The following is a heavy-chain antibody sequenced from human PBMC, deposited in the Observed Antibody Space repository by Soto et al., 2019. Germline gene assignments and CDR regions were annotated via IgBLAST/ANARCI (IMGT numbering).Heavy chain of an antibody. J-gene: IGHJ4*02. CDR3: ARALITMVRGVTDNHFDY. Sequence: PSETLSLTCTVSGGSMNNIYWSWIRQSPEKGLEWVGYIYYNGNTNYNPSLKSRVTISVDTSKNQFSLKLSSVTAADTAVYYCARALITMVRGVTDNHFDYWGQGTLVTVSS. CDR2: IYYNGNT. V-gene: IGHV4-59*12. D-gene: IGHD3-10*01. CDR1: GGSMNNIY.